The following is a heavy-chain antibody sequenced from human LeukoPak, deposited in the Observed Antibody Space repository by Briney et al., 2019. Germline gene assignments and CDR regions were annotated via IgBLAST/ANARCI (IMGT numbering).Heavy chain of an antibody. D-gene: IGHD3-10*01. J-gene: IGHJ6*03. CDR2: ISGSGDST. Sequence: PGGSLRLSCAASGFTFSSYAMNWVRQAPGKGLEWVSAISGSGDSTYYADSVKGRFTISRDNSKNTLYLQINSLRAEDTAVYYCAKGPSITMVRGGQWYYYMDVWGKGTTVTISS. CDR1: GFTFSSYA. V-gene: IGHV3-23*01. CDR3: AKGPSITMVRGGQWYYYMDV.